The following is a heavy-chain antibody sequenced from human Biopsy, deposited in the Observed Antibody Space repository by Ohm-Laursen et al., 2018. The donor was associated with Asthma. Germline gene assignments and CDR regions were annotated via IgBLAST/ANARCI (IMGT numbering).Heavy chain of an antibody. CDR2: INPNSGGT. Sequence: ASVKVSCKVSGYTFIGCHIHWMRQAPGQGLEWMGRINPNSGGTNYAQKFQGRVTMTRDTSISTTYMEVSRLRSDDTAVYYCARGQKSAGDRWFDPWGQGTLVTVSS. CDR3: ARGQKSAGDRWFDP. CDR1: GYTFIGCH. J-gene: IGHJ5*02. V-gene: IGHV1-2*06. D-gene: IGHD6-13*01.